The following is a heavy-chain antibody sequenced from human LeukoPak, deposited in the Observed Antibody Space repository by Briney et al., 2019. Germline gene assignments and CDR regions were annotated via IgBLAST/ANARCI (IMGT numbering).Heavy chain of an antibody. Sequence: ASVKLSCKASGYTFTSYYMHWVRQPPGQGLEWMGIINPSGGSTSYAQKFQGRVTMTRDTSTSTVYMELSSLRSEDTAVYYCARDEGGSYFDYWGQGTLVTVSS. V-gene: IGHV1-46*01. J-gene: IGHJ4*02. CDR3: ARDEGGSYFDY. D-gene: IGHD1-26*01. CDR1: GYTFTSYY. CDR2: INPSGGST.